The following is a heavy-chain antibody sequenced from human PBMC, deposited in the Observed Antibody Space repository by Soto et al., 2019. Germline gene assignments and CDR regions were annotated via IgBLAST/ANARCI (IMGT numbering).Heavy chain of an antibody. CDR2: IYYSGST. D-gene: IGHD3-3*01. V-gene: IGHV4-39*01. J-gene: IGHJ5*02. CDR1: GGSISSSSYY. Sequence: SETLSLTCTVSGGSISSSSYYWGWIRQPPGKGLEWIGSIYYSGSTYYNPSLKSRVTISVDTSKNQFSLKLSSVTAADTAVYYCARHGGITIFGVVPSHGWFDPWGQGTLVTRLL. CDR3: ARHGGITIFGVVPSHGWFDP.